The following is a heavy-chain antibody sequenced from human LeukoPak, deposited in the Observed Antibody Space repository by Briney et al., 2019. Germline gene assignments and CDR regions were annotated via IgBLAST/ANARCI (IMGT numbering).Heavy chain of an antibody. Sequence: ASVKVSCKASGYTFTSYDINWVRQATGQGLEWMGWMNPNSGNTGYAQKFQGRVTITRNTSISTAYMELSSLRSEDTAVYYCARWPPYGPGLWGYYYYMEVWGKGPTVTVPS. CDR1: GYTFTSYD. D-gene: IGHD3-10*01. J-gene: IGHJ6*03. CDR3: ARWPPYGPGLWGYYYYMEV. CDR2: MNPNSGNT. V-gene: IGHV1-8*03.